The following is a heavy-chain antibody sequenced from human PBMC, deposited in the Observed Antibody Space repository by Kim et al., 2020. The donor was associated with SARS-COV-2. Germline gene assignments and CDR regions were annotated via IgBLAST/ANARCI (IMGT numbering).Heavy chain of an antibody. CDR1: GFTFSNTW. CDR2: IKSISEGGTL. J-gene: IGHJ6*02. V-gene: IGHV3-15*01. CDR3: TTEKGTTNLYYYGMDA. Sequence: GGSLRLSCAASGFTFSNTWMTWVRQVPGKGLEWVGRIKSISEGGTLDYAPPVRGRFTISRDESKNMVFLQMNGLKAEDTAVYFCTTEKGTTNLYYYGMDAWGQGTSVTVSS. D-gene: IGHD1-7*01.